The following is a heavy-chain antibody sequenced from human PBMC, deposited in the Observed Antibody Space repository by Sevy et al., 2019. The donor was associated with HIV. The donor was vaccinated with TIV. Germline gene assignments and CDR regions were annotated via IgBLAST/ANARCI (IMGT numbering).Heavy chain of an antibody. V-gene: IGHV4-30-2*01. CDR2: IFQSGAT. Sequence: SETLSLTCAGSGGSINSGGYSWSWIRQPPGKGLEWIGYIFQSGATYYIPSLQSRVSISVDMSKNQFSLNLRSVTAADTAVYYCARGRVGDSSSWYGAFDVWGQGTMVTVSS. CDR1: GGSINSGGYS. CDR3: ARGRVGDSSSWYGAFDV. D-gene: IGHD6-13*01. J-gene: IGHJ3*01.